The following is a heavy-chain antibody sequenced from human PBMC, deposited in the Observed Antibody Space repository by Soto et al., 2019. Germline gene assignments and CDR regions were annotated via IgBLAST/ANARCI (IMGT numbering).Heavy chain of an antibody. Sequence: ASVKVSCKASGGTFSSYAISWVRQAPGQGLEWMGGIIPIFGTANYAQKFQGRVTITADESTSTAYMELSSLRSEDTAGYYCATGPPIRGSYDNDAFELWGQETMVTGSS. V-gene: IGHV1-69*13. CDR3: ATGPPIRGSYDNDAFEL. CDR2: IIPIFGTA. D-gene: IGHD1-26*01. J-gene: IGHJ3*01. CDR1: GGTFSSYA.